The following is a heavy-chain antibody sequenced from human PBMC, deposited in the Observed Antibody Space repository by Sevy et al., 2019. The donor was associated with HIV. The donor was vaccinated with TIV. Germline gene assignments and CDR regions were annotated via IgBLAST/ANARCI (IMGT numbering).Heavy chain of an antibody. Sequence: GVSLRLSCVASGCTFSNNGMTWVRQAPGKWLQWVANIKQDGSEKYFVDSVKGRFTISRDNAKNSLYLQMSSLRVEDTAVYYCARGIFGSGSRLGLGYWGQGTLVTVSS. CDR2: IKQDGSEK. CDR1: GCTFSNNG. V-gene: IGHV3-7*01. J-gene: IGHJ4*02. CDR3: ARGIFGSGSRLGLGY. D-gene: IGHD3-10*01.